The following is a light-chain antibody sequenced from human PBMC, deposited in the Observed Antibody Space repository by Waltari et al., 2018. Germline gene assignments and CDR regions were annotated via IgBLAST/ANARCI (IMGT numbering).Light chain of an antibody. J-gene: IGKJ1*01. CDR1: QSVCRT. CDR2: GAS. CDR3: QHYVRLPVT. Sequence: EIVLTQSPGTLSVSPGERATLSCRASQSVCRTLAWYQQKPGQAPRLLIYGASSRATGIPDRFSGSGSGTDFSLTISRLEPEDFAVYYCQHYVRLPVTFGQGTKVEIK. V-gene: IGKV3-20*01.